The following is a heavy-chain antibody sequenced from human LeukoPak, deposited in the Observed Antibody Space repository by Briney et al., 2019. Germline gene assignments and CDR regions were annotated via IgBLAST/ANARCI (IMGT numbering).Heavy chain of an antibody. D-gene: IGHD1-14*01. Sequence: SETLSLTCAVYGGSFSGYYWSWIRQPPGKGLEWIGEINHSGSTNYNPSLKSRVTISVDTSKNQFSLKLSSVTAADTAVYYCAVTQHYYYYYMDVWGKGTTVTVSS. V-gene: IGHV4-34*01. CDR2: INHSGST. J-gene: IGHJ6*03. CDR3: AVTQHYYYYYMDV. CDR1: GGSFSGYY.